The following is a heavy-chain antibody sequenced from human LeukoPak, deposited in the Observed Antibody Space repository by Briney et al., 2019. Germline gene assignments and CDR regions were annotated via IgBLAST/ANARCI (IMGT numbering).Heavy chain of an antibody. CDR3: ARDFSYGSGFDY. CDR2: ISNAGSI. D-gene: IGHD5-18*01. Sequence: GGSLRLSCAASGFSISSYALHWVRQAPGKGLQYVSGISNAGSIDYANSVKGRFTISRDNSKNTLYLQMGSLRPEDMAVYYCARDFSYGSGFDYWGQGIVVTVSS. CDR1: GFSISSYA. V-gene: IGHV3-64*01. J-gene: IGHJ4*02.